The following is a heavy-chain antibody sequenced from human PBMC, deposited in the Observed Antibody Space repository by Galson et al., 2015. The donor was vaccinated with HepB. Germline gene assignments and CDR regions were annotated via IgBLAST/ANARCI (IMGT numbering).Heavy chain of an antibody. J-gene: IGHJ3*02. V-gene: IGHV3-33*01. Sequence: SLRLSCAASGFTFSSYGMHWVRQAPGKGLEWVAVIWYDGSNKYYADSVKGRFTISRDNSKNTLYLQMNSLRAEDTAVYYCARDLVVGAMGDIFGPSYAFDIWGQGIMVTVSS. CDR3: ARDLVVGAMGDIFGPSYAFDI. CDR1: GFTFSSYG. CDR2: IWYDGSNK. D-gene: IGHD1-26*01.